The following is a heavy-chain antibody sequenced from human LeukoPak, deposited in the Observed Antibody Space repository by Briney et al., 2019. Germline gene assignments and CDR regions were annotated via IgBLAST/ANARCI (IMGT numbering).Heavy chain of an antibody. V-gene: IGHV3-21*05. D-gene: IGHD2-15*01. CDR2: IISSSTYT. J-gene: IGHJ6*02. Sequence: GGSLRLSCAASGFTFSSFGMHWVRQAPGKGLEWVSYIISSSTYTNYADSVKGRFTISIDNAKNSLYLQMNSPRAEDTAVYYCARRQVVVVAGANYYYGMDVWGQGTTVTVSS. CDR3: ARRQVVVVAGANYYYGMDV. CDR1: GFTFSSFG.